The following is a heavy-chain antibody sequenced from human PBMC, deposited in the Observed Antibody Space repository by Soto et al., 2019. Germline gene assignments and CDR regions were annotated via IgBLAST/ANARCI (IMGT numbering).Heavy chain of an antibody. CDR1: GFTFNNYA. J-gene: IGHJ4*02. CDR3: AKNNLFGSGAKDY. Sequence: EVQVLDSGGGLVQPGGSLRLSCAASGFTFNNYAMSWVRQAPGKGLEWVSSISGSGDTTYYADYVKGRFGIFRDNSRNMVFLQLNSLRAEDKALYFCAKNNLFGSGAKDYWGQGTLVTVSS. V-gene: IGHV3-23*01. CDR2: ISGSGDTT. D-gene: IGHD3-10*01.